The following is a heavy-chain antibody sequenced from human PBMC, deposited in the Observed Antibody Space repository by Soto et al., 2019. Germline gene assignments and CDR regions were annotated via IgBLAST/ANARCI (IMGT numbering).Heavy chain of an antibody. J-gene: IGHJ6*03. V-gene: IGHV3-74*01. CDR2: INSDGSST. Sequence: EVQLVESGGGLVQPGGSLRLSCAASGFTFSSYWMHWVRQAPGKGLVWVSRINSDGSSTSYADSVKGRFTISRDNAKNSLYPQINSLRAEDTAVYYCASGGYYDFWSGYWNYYYYMDVWGKGTTVTVSS. CDR3: ASGGYYDFWSGYWNYYYYMDV. CDR1: GFTFSSYW. D-gene: IGHD3-3*01.